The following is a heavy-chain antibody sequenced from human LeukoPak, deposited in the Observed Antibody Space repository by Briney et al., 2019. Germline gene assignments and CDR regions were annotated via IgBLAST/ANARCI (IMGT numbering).Heavy chain of an antibody. CDR3: ARGAHNNVYPNWFDP. CDR1: GYTFTGYY. V-gene: IGHV1-8*02. Sequence: ASVKVSCKASGYTFTGYYMHWVRQAPGQGLEWMGWINPNSGNTGYAQKFQGRVTMTRNTSISTAYMELSSLRSEDTAVYYCARGAHNNVYPNWFDPWGQGTLVTVSS. J-gene: IGHJ5*02. D-gene: IGHD1/OR15-1a*01. CDR2: INPNSGNT.